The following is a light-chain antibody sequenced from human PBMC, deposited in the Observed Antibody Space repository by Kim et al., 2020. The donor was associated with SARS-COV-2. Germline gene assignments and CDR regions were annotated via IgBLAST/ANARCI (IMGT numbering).Light chain of an antibody. CDR3: QRYGSSRWT. V-gene: IGKV3-20*01. Sequence: SPGERSTRSCRASQSVISSYLSWYQQKPGQAPRLLIYGASSRATGIPDRFSGSGSGTDFTLTISRLEPEDSAVYYCQRYGSSRWTFGQGTKVDIK. J-gene: IGKJ1*01. CDR2: GAS. CDR1: QSVISSY.